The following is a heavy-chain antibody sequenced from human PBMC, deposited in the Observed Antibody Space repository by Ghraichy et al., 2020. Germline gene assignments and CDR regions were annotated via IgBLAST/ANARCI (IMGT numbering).Heavy chain of an antibody. J-gene: IGHJ4*02. CDR1: GFTFNPAW. D-gene: IGHD1-26*01. V-gene: IGHV3-15*01. CDR2: IKSRSDGETT. Sequence: GALRLSCTASGFTFNPAWMSWVRQAPGKGLEWVGRIKSRSDGETTDYAAPVRGRFTISRDDSEDTLYLQMNSLRTEDTAVYFCTTDPKWDLQLDYWGRGTLVTVSS. CDR3: TTDPKWDLQLDY.